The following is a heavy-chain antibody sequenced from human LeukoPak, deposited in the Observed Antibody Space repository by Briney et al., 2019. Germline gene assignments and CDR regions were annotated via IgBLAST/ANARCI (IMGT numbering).Heavy chain of an antibody. D-gene: IGHD3-3*01. CDR1: GYSFTSYW. CDR2: IYPGDSDT. V-gene: IGHV5-51*01. J-gene: IGHJ3*02. Sequence: GESLKISCKGSGYSFTSYWIGWVRQMPGKGLEWMGIIYPGDSDTRYSPSFQGQVTISADKSISTAYLQWSSLKASDTAMYYCARHHTIFGVVNAFDIWGQGTMVTVSS. CDR3: ARHHTIFGVVNAFDI.